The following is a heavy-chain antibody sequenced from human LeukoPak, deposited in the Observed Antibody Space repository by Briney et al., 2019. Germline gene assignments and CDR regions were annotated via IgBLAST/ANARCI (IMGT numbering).Heavy chain of an antibody. CDR2: ISGSGGST. CDR3: AKLNSNCFDP. CDR1: GFTFSSYG. V-gene: IGHV3-23*01. J-gene: IGHJ5*02. Sequence: GGSLRLSCAASGFTFSSYGMSWVRQAPGKGLEWVSAISGSGGSTYYADSVKGRFTISRDNSKNTLYLQMNSLRTEDTAIYYCAKLNSNCFDPWGQGTLVTVSS.